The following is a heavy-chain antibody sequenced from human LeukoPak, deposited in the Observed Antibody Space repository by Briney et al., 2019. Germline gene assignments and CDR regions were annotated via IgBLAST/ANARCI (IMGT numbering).Heavy chain of an antibody. CDR1: GGSISSYY. V-gene: IGHV4-59*01. CDR2: IYYSGST. Sequence: SETLSLTCTVSGGSISSYYWSWIRQPPGKGLEWIGYIYYSGSTNYNPSLKSRVTISVDTSKNQFSLKLSSVTAADTAVYYCARGYYDSSGYYPRPYFDYWGQEPWSPSPQ. D-gene: IGHD3-22*01. J-gene: IGHJ4*01. CDR3: ARGYYDSSGYYPRPYFDY.